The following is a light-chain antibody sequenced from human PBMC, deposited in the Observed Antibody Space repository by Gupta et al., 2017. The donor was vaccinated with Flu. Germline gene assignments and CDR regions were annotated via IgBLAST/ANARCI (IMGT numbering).Light chain of an antibody. V-gene: IGLV2-11*01. J-gene: IGLJ3*02. Sequence: QSALTHPRSVSGSPGQSVTISCTGTSSDVGDYNYVSWYQHHPGKAHKLMIYDVSKRPSGVPDRFSGSKSGNTASLTISGLQAEDEADYYCCSYAGSYTRVFGGGTKLTVL. CDR3: CSYAGSYTRV. CDR1: SSDVGDYNY. CDR2: DVS.